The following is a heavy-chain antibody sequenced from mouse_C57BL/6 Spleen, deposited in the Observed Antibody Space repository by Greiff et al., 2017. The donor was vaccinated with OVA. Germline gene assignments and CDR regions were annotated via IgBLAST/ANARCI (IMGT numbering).Heavy chain of an antibody. V-gene: IGHV1-42*01. CDR2: INPSTGGT. D-gene: IGHD2-10*01. Sequence: VQLKQSGPELVKPGASVKISCKASGYSFTGYYMNWVKQSPEKSLEWIGEINPSTGGTTYNQKFKAKATLTVDKSSSTAYMQLKSLTSEDSAVYYCATYYGNYVFAYWGQGTLVTVSA. CDR3: ATYYGNYVFAY. CDR1: GYSFTGYY. J-gene: IGHJ3*01.